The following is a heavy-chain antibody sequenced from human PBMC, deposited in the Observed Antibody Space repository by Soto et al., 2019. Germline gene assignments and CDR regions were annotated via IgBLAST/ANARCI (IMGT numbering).Heavy chain of an antibody. J-gene: IGHJ4*02. CDR2: IYYSGST. D-gene: IGHD5-12*01. CDR1: GGSISSSSYY. Sequence: PSETLSLTCTVSGGSISSSSYYWGWIRQPPGKGLEWIGSIYYSGSTYYNPSLKSRVTISVDTSKNQFSLKLSSVTAADTAVYYCARFSSATIDFDYWGRGTLVTVSS. V-gene: IGHV4-39*01. CDR3: ARFSSATIDFDY.